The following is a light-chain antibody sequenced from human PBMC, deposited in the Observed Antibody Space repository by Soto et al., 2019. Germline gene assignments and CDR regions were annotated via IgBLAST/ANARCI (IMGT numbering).Light chain of an antibody. J-gene: IGLJ3*02. CDR2: SND. CDR3: AVWDDSLNGQV. V-gene: IGLV1-44*01. CDR1: SSNIGSNT. Sequence: QSVLTQPPSASGTPGQRVTISCSGSSSNIGSNTVNWYQQLPRTAPKLLIYSNDQRPSGVPDRFSGSKSGTSASLAISGLRSGDEADYYCAVWDDSLNGQVFGGGTKLTVL.